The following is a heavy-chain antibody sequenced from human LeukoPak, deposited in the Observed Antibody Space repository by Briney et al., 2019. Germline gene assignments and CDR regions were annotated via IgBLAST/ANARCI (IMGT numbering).Heavy chain of an antibody. CDR3: ARAHADRSGWGLYYYSDMDV. Sequence: GGSLRLSCAASGFTFSSYAMHWVRQAPGKGLEWVAVISYDGSNKYYADSVKGRFTISRDNSKNTLYLQMNSLRAEDTAVYYCARAHADRSGWGLYYYSDMDVWGQGTTVTVSS. V-gene: IGHV3-30*04. D-gene: IGHD6-19*01. J-gene: IGHJ6*02. CDR1: GFTFSSYA. CDR2: ISYDGSNK.